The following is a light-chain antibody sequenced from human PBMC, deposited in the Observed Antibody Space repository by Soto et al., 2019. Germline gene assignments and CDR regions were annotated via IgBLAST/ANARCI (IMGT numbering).Light chain of an antibody. J-gene: IGKJ5*01. Sequence: DIQMTQSPSSLSASVGDRVTITCQASQDVRYYLNWYQQKPGKAPKLLIYDASDLETGVPSRFSGSGSGTGFTFTISSLQPEDFATYYCQQYESLPLTFGQGTRLEIK. CDR2: DAS. V-gene: IGKV1-33*01. CDR3: QQYESLPLT. CDR1: QDVRYY.